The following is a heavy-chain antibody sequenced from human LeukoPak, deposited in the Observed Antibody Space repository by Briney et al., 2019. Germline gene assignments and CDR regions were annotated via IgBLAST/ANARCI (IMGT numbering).Heavy chain of an antibody. CDR2: ISYDGSNK. Sequence: GGSLRLSCAASGSTFSDYGMHWVRQAPGKGLEWVAVISYDGSNKYYADSVKGRFTISRDNSKNTLYLQMNSLRAEDTAVYYCVKRLGRGLDYWGQGTLVTVSS. CDR3: VKRLGRGLDY. D-gene: IGHD3-16*01. V-gene: IGHV3-30*18. J-gene: IGHJ4*02. CDR1: GSTFSDYG.